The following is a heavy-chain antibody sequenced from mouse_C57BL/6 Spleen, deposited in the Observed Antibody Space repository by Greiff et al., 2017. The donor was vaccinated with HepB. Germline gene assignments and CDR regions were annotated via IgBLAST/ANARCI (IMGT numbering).Heavy chain of an antibody. CDR3: ARSQLGSSYAMDY. V-gene: IGHV1-80*01. CDR1: GYAFSSYW. Sequence: QVQLQQSGAELVKPGASVKISCKASGYAFSSYWMNWVKQRPGKGLEWIGQIYPGDGDTNYNGKFKGKATLTADKSSSTAYMQLSSLTSEDSAVYFCARSQLGSSYAMDYWGQGTSVTVSS. J-gene: IGHJ4*01. CDR2: IYPGDGDT. D-gene: IGHD3-3*01.